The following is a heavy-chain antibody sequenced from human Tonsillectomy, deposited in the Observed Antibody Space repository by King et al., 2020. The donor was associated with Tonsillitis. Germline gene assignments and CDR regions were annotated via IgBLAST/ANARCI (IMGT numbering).Heavy chain of an antibody. CDR1: GFNFYNSW. J-gene: IGHJ4*02. V-gene: IGHV3-7*01. CDR3: ARNNYFDSHDY. D-gene: IGHD3-9*01. Sequence: VQLVESGGGLVQPGGSLRLSCAASGFNFYNSWMSWVRQAPGKGLEWVASMKEDGSQKKYADSLKGRFTISRDNDKDSLYLDMISLRGEDTAVYYCARNNYFDSHDYWGQGVLVTVSS. CDR2: MKEDGSQK.